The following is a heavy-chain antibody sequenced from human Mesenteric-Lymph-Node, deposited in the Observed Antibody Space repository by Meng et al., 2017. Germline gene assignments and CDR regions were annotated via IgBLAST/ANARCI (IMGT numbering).Heavy chain of an antibody. Sequence: QVQLKQWGAEVLKPSETLSPTCAVYGGSLSGYYWSWIRQPPGKGREWMGEVYNNGVTKYSPSRRSRVVISIDTSKNQFSLNLRSVSAADTAMYYCARGGATPMIIKYWGPGTLVTVSS. D-gene: IGHD3-10*01. V-gene: IGHV4-34*02. J-gene: IGHJ4*02. CDR1: GGSLSGYY. CDR2: VYNNGVT. CDR3: ARGGATPMIIKY.